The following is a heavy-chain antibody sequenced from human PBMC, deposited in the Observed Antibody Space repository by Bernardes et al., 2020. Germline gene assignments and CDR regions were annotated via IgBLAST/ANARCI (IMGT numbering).Heavy chain of an antibody. V-gene: IGHV3-21*01. CDR3: ARTALIGDPFDY. Sequence: GSLRLSCAASGFTFSSYSMNWVRQAPGKGLEWVSSISSSSSYIYYADSVKGRFTISRDNAKNSLYLQMNSLRAEDTAVYYCARTALIGDPFDYWGQGTLVTVSS. CDR1: GFTFSSYS. D-gene: IGHD4-17*01. J-gene: IGHJ4*02. CDR2: ISSSSSYI.